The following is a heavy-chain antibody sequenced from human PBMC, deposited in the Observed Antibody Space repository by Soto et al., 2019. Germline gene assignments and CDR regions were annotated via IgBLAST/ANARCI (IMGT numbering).Heavy chain of an antibody. J-gene: IGHJ5*02. D-gene: IGHD2-15*01. CDR3: ARDLTGYCKFDP. Sequence: QVQLQESGPGLVKPSQTLSLTCSVSGGSISSGGYYWSWIRQYPGKGLEWIGYIYYSGSTYYNPSLKSRITISVDTSKNQFSLKLSSVTAADTAVYYCARDLTGYCKFDPWGHGTLVTVSS. CDR1: GGSISSGGYY. CDR2: IYYSGST. V-gene: IGHV4-31*03.